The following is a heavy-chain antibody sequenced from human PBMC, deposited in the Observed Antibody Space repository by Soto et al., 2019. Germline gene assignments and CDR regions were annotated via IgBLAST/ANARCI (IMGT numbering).Heavy chain of an antibody. V-gene: IGHV1-58*01. CDR1: GFTFTNSA. Sequence: QMQLMQSGPEVKKPGTSVKVSCKASGFTFTNSAVQWVRQARGQRLEWIGWIVVGSGNTNYAQKFQERVTITRDMSTSTAYMELSSLRSEDTAVYYCATRDSWFDPWGQGTLVTVSS. J-gene: IGHJ5*02. CDR3: ATRDSWFDP. CDR2: IVVGSGNT. D-gene: IGHD2-15*01.